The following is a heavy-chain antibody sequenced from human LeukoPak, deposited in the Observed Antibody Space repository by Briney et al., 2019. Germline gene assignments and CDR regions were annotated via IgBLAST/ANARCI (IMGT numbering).Heavy chain of an antibody. CDR3: ATTGPTDYDFWSRTFDI. Sequence: GGSLRLSCAASGFTFSSYSMNWVRQAPGKVPEWISYISSGTRTIYYADSVKGRFTISRDNAKNSLYLQMNSLRAEDTALYYCATTGPTDYDFWSRTFDIWGQGSMVTVSS. CDR2: ISSGTRTI. V-gene: IGHV3-48*01. J-gene: IGHJ3*02. D-gene: IGHD3-3*01. CDR1: GFTFSSYS.